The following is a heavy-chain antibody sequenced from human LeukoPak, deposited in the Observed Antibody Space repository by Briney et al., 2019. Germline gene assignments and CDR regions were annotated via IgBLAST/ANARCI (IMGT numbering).Heavy chain of an antibody. CDR1: GFTFTVYA. D-gene: IGHD2-21*02. Sequence: GGSLRLSCAASGFTFTVYAMIWVRQAPGKGLEWVSVISGSGGTSYYADSVKGRFTISRDNSKNTLDLQMNSLRAEDAALYYCERGLTAISFIDYWGQGTLVTVSS. CDR2: ISGSGGTS. CDR3: ERGLTAISFIDY. J-gene: IGHJ4*02. V-gene: IGHV3-23*01.